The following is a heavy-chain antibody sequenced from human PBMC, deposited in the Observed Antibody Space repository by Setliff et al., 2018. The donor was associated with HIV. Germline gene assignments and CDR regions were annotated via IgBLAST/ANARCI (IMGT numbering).Heavy chain of an antibody. CDR3: AKRAPPPGASLDS. Sequence: GESLKISCAASGFTFSSYGMHWVRQAPGKGLEWVAFIRYDGSNKYYADSVKGRFTVSRDYSKNTIYLQMSSLRAEDTAVYYCAKRAPPPGASLDSWGQGTLVTVSS. D-gene: IGHD2-8*02. V-gene: IGHV3-30*02. CDR1: GFTFSSYG. CDR2: IRYDGSNK. J-gene: IGHJ4*02.